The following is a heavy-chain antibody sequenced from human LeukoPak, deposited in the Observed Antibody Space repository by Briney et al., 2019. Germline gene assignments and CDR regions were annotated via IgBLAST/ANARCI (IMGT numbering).Heavy chain of an antibody. CDR3: AREGVPATIYMYY. CDR2: INPNSGGT. V-gene: IGHV1-2*02. J-gene: IGHJ4*02. CDR1: GYTFTGYY. Sequence: ASVKVSCKASGYTFTGYYMHWVRQAPGQGLEWMGWINPNSGGTNYAQKFQGRVTMTRDTSISTAYMELSRLRSDDTAVYYCAREGVPATIYMYYWGQGTLVTVSS. D-gene: IGHD2-2*01.